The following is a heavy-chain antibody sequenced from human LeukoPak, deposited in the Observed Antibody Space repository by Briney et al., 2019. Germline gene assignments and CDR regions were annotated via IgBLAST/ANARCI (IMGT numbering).Heavy chain of an antibody. D-gene: IGHD3-22*01. V-gene: IGHV4-38-2*02. CDR2: ISHSGST. Sequence: SETLSLTCTVSGYSISSGYYWGWIRQPPWKGLEWIGSISHSGSTYYNPSLKSRVTISVDTSKNQISLKLSAVTAADTAVYYCARRGSSGYYYFDYWRQRTLVTVSS. CDR1: GYSISSGYY. CDR3: ARRGSSGYYYFDY. J-gene: IGHJ4*02.